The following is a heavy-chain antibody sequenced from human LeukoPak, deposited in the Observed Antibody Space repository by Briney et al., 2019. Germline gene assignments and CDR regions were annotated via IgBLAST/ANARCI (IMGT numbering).Heavy chain of an antibody. CDR2: ISGSGGST. CDR3: ATNSGYPLKADY. D-gene: IGHD3-22*01. J-gene: IGHJ4*02. CDR1: GFTFSSYA. V-gene: IGHV3-23*01. Sequence: GGSLRLSCAASGFTFSSYAMSWVRQAPGKGLEWVSAISGSGGSTYYADSVKGRFTISRDNSKNTLYLQMNSLRAEDTAVYYCATNSGYPLKADYWGQGSLVTVSS.